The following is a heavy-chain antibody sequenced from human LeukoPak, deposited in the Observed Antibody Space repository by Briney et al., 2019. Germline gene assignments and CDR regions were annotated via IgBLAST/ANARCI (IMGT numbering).Heavy chain of an antibody. CDR3: ARNMVRGYEDAFDI. Sequence: GGSLRLSCAASGFTFSSYWMHWVRQAPGKGLVWVSRINSDGSSTSYADSVRGRFTISRDNAKNTLYLQMHSLRAEDTAVYYCARNMVRGYEDAFDIWGQGTMVTVSS. CDR1: GFTFSSYW. V-gene: IGHV3-74*01. D-gene: IGHD3-10*01. CDR2: INSDGSST. J-gene: IGHJ3*02.